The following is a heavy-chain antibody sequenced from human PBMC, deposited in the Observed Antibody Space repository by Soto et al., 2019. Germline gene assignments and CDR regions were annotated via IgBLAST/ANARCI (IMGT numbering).Heavy chain of an antibody. D-gene: IGHD6-19*01. CDR3: AKVGSVAGPPQFDY. J-gene: IGHJ4*02. CDR2: ISYDGSNK. CDR1: GFTFSSYG. V-gene: IGHV3-30*18. Sequence: PGGSLRLSCAASGFTFSSYGMHWVRQAPGKGLEWVAVISYDGSNKYYADSVKGRFTISRDNSKNTLYLQMNSLRAEDTAVYYCAKVGSVAGPPQFDYWGQGTLVTVSS.